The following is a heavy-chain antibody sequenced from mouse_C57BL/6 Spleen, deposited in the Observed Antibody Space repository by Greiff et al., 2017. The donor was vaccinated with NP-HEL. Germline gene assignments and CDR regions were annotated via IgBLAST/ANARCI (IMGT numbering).Heavy chain of an antibody. J-gene: IGHJ3*01. CDR3: ARLGGDGYPAWFAY. V-gene: IGHV1-55*01. Sequence: QVQLQQPGAELVKPGASVKMSCKASGYTFTSYWITWVKQRPGQGLEWIGDIYPGSGSTNDNEKFKSKATLTVDTSSSTAYMQRSSLTSEDAAVYYSARLGGDGYPAWFAYWGQGTLVTVSA. D-gene: IGHD2-3*01. CDR1: GYTFTSYW. CDR2: IYPGSGST.